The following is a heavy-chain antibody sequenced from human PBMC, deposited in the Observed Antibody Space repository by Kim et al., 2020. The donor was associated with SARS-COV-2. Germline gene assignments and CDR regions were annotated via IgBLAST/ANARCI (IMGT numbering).Heavy chain of an antibody. Sequence: SVKVSCKASGGTFSSYAISWVRQAPGQGLEWMGGIIPIFGTANYAQKSQGRVTITADESTSTAYMELSSLRSEDTAVYYCAIYSSGGIFYFDYWGQGTLVTVSS. CDR3: AIYSSGGIFYFDY. CDR2: IIPIFGTA. CDR1: GGTFSSYA. J-gene: IGHJ4*02. V-gene: IGHV1-69*13. D-gene: IGHD6-19*01.